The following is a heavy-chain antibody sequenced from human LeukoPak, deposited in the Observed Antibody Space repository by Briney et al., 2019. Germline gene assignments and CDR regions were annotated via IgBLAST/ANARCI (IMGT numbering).Heavy chain of an antibody. J-gene: IGHJ4*02. CDR3: ATGQYSSSFGDF. Sequence: ASVRVSCKSSGYTFSDYYMYWVRQAPGQGLEWMGWINPNSGGTNYAQKFQGRVTMTRDTPITTAHMELSRLTSDDTAVYYCATGQYSSSFGDFWGQGTLVTVSS. D-gene: IGHD6-6*01. CDR2: INPNSGGT. CDR1: GYTFSDYY. V-gene: IGHV1-2*02.